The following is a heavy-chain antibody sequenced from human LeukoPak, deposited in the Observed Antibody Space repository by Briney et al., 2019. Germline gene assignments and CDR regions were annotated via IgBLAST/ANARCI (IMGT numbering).Heavy chain of an antibody. V-gene: IGHV3-48*03. J-gene: IGHJ4*02. Sequence: GGSLRLSCAVSRFPFSVYEMNWVRQAPGKGLEWVSNIASSGTTKYYADSVKGRFSISRDNAKSSLYLQMNSLRVEDTAVYYCTLLAVASDFDYWGQGALVTVSS. CDR3: TLLAVASDFDY. D-gene: IGHD6-19*01. CDR2: IASSGTTK. CDR1: RFPFSVYE.